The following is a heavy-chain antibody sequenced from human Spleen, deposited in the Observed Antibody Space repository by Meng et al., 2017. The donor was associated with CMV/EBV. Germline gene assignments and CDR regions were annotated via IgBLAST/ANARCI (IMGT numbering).Heavy chain of an antibody. Sequence: GGSLRLSCAASGFTFSSYSMNWVRQAPGKGLEWVSSISSSSSYIYYADSVKGRFTISRDNAKNSLYLQMNSLRAEDTAVYYCAKFPFPDNYYDRSDSYYWGHGTLVTVSS. V-gene: IGHV3-21*04. CDR2: ISSSSSYI. J-gene: IGHJ4*01. CDR3: AKFPFPDNYYDRSDSYY. D-gene: IGHD3-22*01. CDR1: GFTFSSYS.